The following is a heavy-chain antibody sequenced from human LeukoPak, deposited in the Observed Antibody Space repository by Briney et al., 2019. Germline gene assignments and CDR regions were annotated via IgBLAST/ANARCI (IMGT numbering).Heavy chain of an antibody. CDR2: IYYSGST. J-gene: IGHJ3*02. CDR3: ARDKGPRDAFDI. CDR1: GGSISSGGHY. Sequence: PSETLSLTCTVSGGSISSGGHYWSWIRQHPGKGLEWIGYIYYSGSTYYNSSLKSRATISVDTSKNQFSLKLSSVTAADTAVYYCARDKGPRDAFDIWGQGTMVTVSS. V-gene: IGHV4-31*03.